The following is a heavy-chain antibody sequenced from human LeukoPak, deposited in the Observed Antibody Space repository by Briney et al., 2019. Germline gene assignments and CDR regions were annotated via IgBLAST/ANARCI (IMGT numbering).Heavy chain of an antibody. D-gene: IGHD5-24*01. CDR3: TRVGYIDEGIDY. V-gene: IGHV3-7*04. CDR1: GFTFSSYA. CDR2: IKQDGSKK. Sequence: GGSLRLSCAVSGFTFSSYAMSWVRQAPGKGLEWVANIKQDGSKKSYVDSVKGRFTISRDNAKNSLYLQMNSLRAEDTAIYYCTRVGYIDEGIDYWGQGTLVTVSS. J-gene: IGHJ4*02.